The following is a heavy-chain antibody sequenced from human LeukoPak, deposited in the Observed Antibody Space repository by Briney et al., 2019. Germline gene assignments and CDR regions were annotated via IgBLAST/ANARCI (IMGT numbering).Heavy chain of an antibody. CDR2: IYPNSGGT. Sequence: ASVKVSCKASGYTFTGYYMHWVRQAPGQGLEWIGRIYPNSGGTNYAQKFQGRVTMTRDTSISTAYMELSRLRSDDTAVYYCARILLCSGGSCPSVGVDYWGQGTLVTVSS. D-gene: IGHD2-15*01. J-gene: IGHJ4*02. V-gene: IGHV1-2*06. CDR3: ARILLCSGGSCPSVGVDY. CDR1: GYTFTGYY.